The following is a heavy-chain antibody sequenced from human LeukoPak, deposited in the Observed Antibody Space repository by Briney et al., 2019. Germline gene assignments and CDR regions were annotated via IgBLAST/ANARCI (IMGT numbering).Heavy chain of an antibody. V-gene: IGHV3-23*01. J-gene: IGHJ4*02. CDR2: ISVSGDRT. Sequence: PGGSLRLSCAASGFTFSSYAMSWVRQAPGKGLEWVSAISVSGDRTYCAGSVKGRFTISRDNSKNTLYLQMNSLRAEDTAIYYCAKMEWLPGSYYDYWGQGTLVTVSS. CDR1: GFTFSSYA. CDR3: AKMEWLPGSYYDY. D-gene: IGHD3-3*01.